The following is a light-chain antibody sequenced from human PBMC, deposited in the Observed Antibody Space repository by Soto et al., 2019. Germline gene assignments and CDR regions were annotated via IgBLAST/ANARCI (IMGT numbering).Light chain of an antibody. Sequence: QSVLTQPPSVSVAPGQRVTISCTGSSSNIGAGYEAHWYQQVPGTAPKLLIYENNNRPSGVPDRFSGSKSGTSASLAITGLQAEDEAEYSCQSYDSSLSGYVFGTGTKLTVL. CDR1: SSNIGAGYE. CDR2: ENN. V-gene: IGLV1-40*01. CDR3: QSYDSSLSGYV. J-gene: IGLJ1*01.